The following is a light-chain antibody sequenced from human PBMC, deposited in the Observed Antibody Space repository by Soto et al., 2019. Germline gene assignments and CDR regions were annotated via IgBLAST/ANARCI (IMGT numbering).Light chain of an antibody. V-gene: IGKV1-39*01. CDR2: AAS. Sequence: QMSQSPSTLSEYVGDSVTITWRASQSITTWLAWYQQKPGKAPKLMIYAASSLQSGVPSRFSGSGSGTDFTLTISSLQPEDFATYYCQQSYSTPTWTFGQGTKVEI. J-gene: IGKJ1*01. CDR1: QSITTW. CDR3: QQSYSTPTWT.